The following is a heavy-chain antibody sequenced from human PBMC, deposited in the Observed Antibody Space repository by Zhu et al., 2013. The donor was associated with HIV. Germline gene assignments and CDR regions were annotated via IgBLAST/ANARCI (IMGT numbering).Heavy chain of an antibody. V-gene: IGHV4-30-2*01. Sequence: QVQVQESGSGLVKPSQTLSLTCAVSGGSISSGGYSWSWIRQPPGKGLEWIGYIYHSGSTYYNPSLKSRVTISVDRSKNHFSLNLTSVTAADTAVYYCARDFAQQLSVLAFDLWGQGTMVTVSS. D-gene: IGHD6-13*01. CDR2: IYHSGST. CDR3: ARDFAQQLSVLAFDL. J-gene: IGHJ3*01. CDR1: GGSISSGGYS.